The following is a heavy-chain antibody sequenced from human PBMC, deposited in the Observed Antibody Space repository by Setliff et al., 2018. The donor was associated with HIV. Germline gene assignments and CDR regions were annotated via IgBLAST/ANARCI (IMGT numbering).Heavy chain of an antibody. J-gene: IGHJ3*02. Sequence: SVKVSCKASGDTSSTYAINWVRQAPGQGLEWMGQFIPILDITNYAQKFQGRVTITADKSTNTMYMEMTSLASEDTAVYYCAGPRGDEAFDIWCQGTMVTVSS. CDR3: AGPRGDEAFDI. V-gene: IGHV1-69*10. CDR1: GDTSSTYA. D-gene: IGHD3-10*01. CDR2: FIPILDIT.